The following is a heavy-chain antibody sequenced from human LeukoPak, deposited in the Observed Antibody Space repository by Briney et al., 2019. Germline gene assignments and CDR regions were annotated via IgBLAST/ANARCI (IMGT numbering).Heavy chain of an antibody. D-gene: IGHD6-19*01. CDR3: ARQRQWPYYFDY. Sequence: PSETLSLTCAVSGGSISSSNWWSWVRQPPGKGLEWIGEIYHSGSTNYNPSLKGRVTISVDKSKNQFSLKLSSVTAADTAVYYCARQRQWPYYFDYWGQGTLVTVSS. V-gene: IGHV4-4*02. J-gene: IGHJ4*02. CDR2: IYHSGST. CDR1: GGSISSSNW.